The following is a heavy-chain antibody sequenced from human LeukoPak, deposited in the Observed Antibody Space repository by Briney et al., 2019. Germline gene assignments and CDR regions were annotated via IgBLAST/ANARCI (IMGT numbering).Heavy chain of an antibody. CDR1: GGSISSYY. D-gene: IGHD2-15*01. J-gene: IGHJ6*03. CDR2: IYTSGST. V-gene: IGHV4-4*07. CDR3: ARDPYCSGGSCYRGGYNYYYMDV. Sequence: SETLSLTCTVSGGSISSYYWSWIRQPAGKGLEWIGRIYTSGSTNYNPSLKSRVTMSVDTSKNQFSLKLSSVTAADTAVYYCARDPYCSGGSCYRGGYNYYYMDVWGKGTTVTVSS.